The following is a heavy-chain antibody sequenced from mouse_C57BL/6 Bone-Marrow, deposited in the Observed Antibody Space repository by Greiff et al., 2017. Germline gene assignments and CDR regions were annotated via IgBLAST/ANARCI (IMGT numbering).Heavy chain of an antibody. Sequence: QVQLQQSGAELVKPGASVKMSCKASGYTFTTYPIEWMKQNHGKSLEWIGNFHPYNDDTKYNEKFKGKATLTVEKSSSTVYLELSRLTSDDSAVYACAKGDKYYGFYHFDYWGQGTTLTVSS. J-gene: IGHJ2*01. CDR3: AKGDKYYGFYHFDY. CDR2: FHPYNDDT. CDR1: GYTFTTYP. D-gene: IGHD2-2*01. V-gene: IGHV1-47*01.